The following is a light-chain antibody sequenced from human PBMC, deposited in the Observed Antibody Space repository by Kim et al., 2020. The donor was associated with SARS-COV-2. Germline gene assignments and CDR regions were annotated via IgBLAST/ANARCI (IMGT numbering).Light chain of an antibody. Sequence: AAVGDRVTITCRASQGSSSWLAWYQQKPGKAPKLLIYAASSLQSGVPSRFSGSGSGTDFTLTISSLQPEDFATYDCQQANSFPYTFGQGTKLEIK. CDR1: QGSSSW. V-gene: IGKV1-12*02. CDR3: QQANSFPYT. CDR2: AAS. J-gene: IGKJ2*01.